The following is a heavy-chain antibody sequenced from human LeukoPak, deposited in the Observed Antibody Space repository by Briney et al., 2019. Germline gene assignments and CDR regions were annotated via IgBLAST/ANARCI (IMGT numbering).Heavy chain of an antibody. V-gene: IGHV3-64*04. CDR3: ASIVGATPYFDY. CDR2: ISSNGIST. Sequence: GGSLRLSCSASGFTFTNYPMHWVRQAPGKGLEFVSSISSNGISTYYADSVKGRFTISRDNAKNTLYLQMNSLRAEDTAVYYCASIVGATPYFDYWGQGTLVTVSS. CDR1: GFTFTNYP. J-gene: IGHJ4*02. D-gene: IGHD1-26*01.